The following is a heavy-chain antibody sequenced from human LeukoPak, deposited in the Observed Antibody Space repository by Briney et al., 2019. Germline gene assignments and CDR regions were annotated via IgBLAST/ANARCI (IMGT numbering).Heavy chain of an antibody. J-gene: IGHJ4*02. CDR1: GYAFSGDW. V-gene: IGHV3-74*01. Sequence: GGSLRLSCKGSGYAFSGDWMHWVRQAPGKGLEWVSRINNDGSSTGYADSVKGRFTISRDNSKNTLFLQMNSLIAEATAGDYCSSFNPISLSDYWGQGTLVPVSS. CDR3: SSFNPISLSDY. D-gene: IGHD1-14*01. CDR2: INNDGSST.